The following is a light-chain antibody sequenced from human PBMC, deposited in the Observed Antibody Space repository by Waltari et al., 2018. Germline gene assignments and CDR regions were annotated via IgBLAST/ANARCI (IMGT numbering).Light chain of an antibody. J-gene: IGKJ1*01. Sequence: EIAMTQSPATLSVSPGERATLSCRASQSVSSNLAWYQQKPGQAPRLLIYGASTRATGIPARFSGSGSGTEFTLTISSLQSEDLAVYYCQQYNNWPPSWTFGQGTKVEIK. CDR2: GAS. V-gene: IGKV3-15*01. CDR3: QQYNNWPPSWT. CDR1: QSVSSN.